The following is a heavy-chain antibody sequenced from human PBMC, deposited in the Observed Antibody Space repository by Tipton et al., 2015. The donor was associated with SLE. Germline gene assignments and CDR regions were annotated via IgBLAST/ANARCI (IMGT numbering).Heavy chain of an antibody. CDR2: IYYSGST. Sequence: TLSLTCTVSGGSISSHYWSWIRQPPGKGLEWIGYIYYSGSTNYNPSLKSRVTISVDTSKNQFSLKLTSVTAADTAVYYCARDPSSSWGGSRSFDLWGRGTLVTVDS. CDR3: ARDPSSSWGGSRSFDL. CDR1: GGSISSHY. D-gene: IGHD6-13*01. V-gene: IGHV4-59*11. J-gene: IGHJ2*01.